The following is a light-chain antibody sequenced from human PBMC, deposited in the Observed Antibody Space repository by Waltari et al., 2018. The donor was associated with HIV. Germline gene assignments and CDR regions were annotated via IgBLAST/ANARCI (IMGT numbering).Light chain of an antibody. CDR1: SNDVGGYDF. CDR2: DVA. Sequence: QSALTQPRSVSGSPGQSVTISCTGTSNDVGGYDFVSWYQQHPGKAPKFMIYDVAKRPSGGPDRFSGSKSGNTASLTISGLQAEDEADYYCCSYAGSYTLVFGGGTKLTVL. CDR3: CSYAGSYTLV. V-gene: IGLV2-11*01. J-gene: IGLJ3*02.